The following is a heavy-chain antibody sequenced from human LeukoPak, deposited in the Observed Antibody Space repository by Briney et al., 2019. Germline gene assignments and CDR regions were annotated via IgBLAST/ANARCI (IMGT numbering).Heavy chain of an antibody. CDR1: GFTFSNYG. V-gene: IGHV3-30*02. CDR3: AKESGRIYYYYMDV. Sequence: GGSLRLSCAASGFTFSNYGMHWVRQAPGKGLEWVTFIRYDGSNAYYVDSVKGRFTISRDKSKNTLYLQMNSLRAEDTAVYYCAKESGRIYYYYMDVWGKGTTVTISS. CDR2: IRYDGSNA. J-gene: IGHJ6*03. D-gene: IGHD2/OR15-2a*01.